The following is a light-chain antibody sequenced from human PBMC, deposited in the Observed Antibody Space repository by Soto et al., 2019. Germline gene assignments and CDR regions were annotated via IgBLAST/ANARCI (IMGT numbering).Light chain of an antibody. CDR2: AAS. V-gene: IGKV1-39*01. J-gene: IGKJ1*01. CDR1: QSIISY. CDR3: QQSYSTPQT. Sequence: DIQMTQSPSSLSSSVGDRFTVTCRASQSIISYLNWYQQKPGKAPKLLIYAASSLQSGVPSRFSGSGSGTDFTLTISSLQPEDFATYYCQQSYSTPQTFGQGTKVDIK.